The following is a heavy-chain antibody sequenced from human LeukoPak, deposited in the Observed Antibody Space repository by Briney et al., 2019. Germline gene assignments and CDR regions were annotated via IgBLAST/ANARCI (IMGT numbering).Heavy chain of an antibody. J-gene: IGHJ4*02. CDR3: ARGDTVAARPGRFDY. Sequence: PSETLSLTCRVSDYYINNGYYWGWIRQPPGQGLEWIGSIYHSGNTYYNPSLKSRLTISVDTSKNQFSLKLSSVTAADTAVYYCARGDTVAARPGRFDYWGQGTLVTVSS. D-gene: IGHD6-6*01. CDR1: DYYINNGYY. V-gene: IGHV4-38-2*02. CDR2: IYHSGNT.